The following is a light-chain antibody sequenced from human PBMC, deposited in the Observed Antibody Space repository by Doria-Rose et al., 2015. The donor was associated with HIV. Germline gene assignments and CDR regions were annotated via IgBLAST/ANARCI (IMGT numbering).Light chain of an antibody. CDR3: QQYYDTPS. CDR2: WAS. Sequence: DIRMTQSPESLGMSLGERATLNCKSNQSLLYTSKNYLAWYQQKPGQPPKLLIYWASTRQSVVPARFSGSWSGTDFTLTISSLEAEDVAVYYCQQYYDTPSFGPGTTVDIK. J-gene: IGKJ3*01. CDR1: QSLLYTSKNY. V-gene: IGKV4-1*01.